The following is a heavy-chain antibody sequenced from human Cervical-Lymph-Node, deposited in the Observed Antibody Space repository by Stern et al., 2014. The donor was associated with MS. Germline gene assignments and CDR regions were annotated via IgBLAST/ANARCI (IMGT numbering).Heavy chain of an antibody. Sequence: QVQLVQSGAEVEKPGASVKVSCKASGYTFISYSIHWVRQAPGQRLEWMGWINTANGNTEYSREFQGRVTFTRDTSASTAYMDLSSLRSEDTAVYYCARGPLGDFDQWGQGTLVTVSS. CDR2: INTANGNT. CDR3: ARGPLGDFDQ. V-gene: IGHV1-3*03. D-gene: IGHD3-16*01. CDR1: GYTFISYS. J-gene: IGHJ4*02.